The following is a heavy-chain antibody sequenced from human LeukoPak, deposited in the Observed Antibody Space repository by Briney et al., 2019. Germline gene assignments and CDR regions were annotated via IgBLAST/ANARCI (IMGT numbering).Heavy chain of an antibody. CDR3: AGSWYDYRNYFDP. CDR1: RFTFSSYD. J-gene: IGHJ5*02. CDR2: ISGSGGST. Sequence: GGSLRLSCAASRFTFSSYDMSWVRQAPGKGLEWVSAISGSGGSTYYADSVKGRFSISRDNSKSTLYLQMNSLRAEDTALYYCAGSWYDYRNYFDPWGQGTLVTVPS. V-gene: IGHV3-23*01. D-gene: IGHD4-11*01.